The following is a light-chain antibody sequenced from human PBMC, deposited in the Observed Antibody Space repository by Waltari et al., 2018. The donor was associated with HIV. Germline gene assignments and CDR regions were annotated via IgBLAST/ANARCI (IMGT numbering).Light chain of an antibody. CDR1: QSVNNN. CDR2: DAA. CDR3: QQYSNWLLT. V-gene: IGKV3-15*01. J-gene: IGKJ3*01. Sequence: EIMMPQSPATLSVSPGERVTLSCRASQSVNNNLAWYQQKPGQAPRLLIYDAASRATGIPARFSGSGSGTEFTLTISSLQSEDFAVYFCQQYSNWLLTFGPGTKVDI.